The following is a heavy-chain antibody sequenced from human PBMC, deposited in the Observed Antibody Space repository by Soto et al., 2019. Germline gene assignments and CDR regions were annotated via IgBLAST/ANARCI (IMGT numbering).Heavy chain of an antibody. CDR1: GGSIGSYY. V-gene: IGHV4-59*08. J-gene: IGHJ4*02. D-gene: IGHD3-3*01. CDR2: IYYSGST. Sequence: QVQLQESGPGLVKPSETLSLTCSVSGGSIGSYYWSWIRQPPGKGLEWIGYIYYSGSTNYNPSPKSRVTTAVDTSKNQFSLKLSSVTAADAAVYYCARGGWRQIDYWGQGTLVTVSS. CDR3: ARGGWRQIDY.